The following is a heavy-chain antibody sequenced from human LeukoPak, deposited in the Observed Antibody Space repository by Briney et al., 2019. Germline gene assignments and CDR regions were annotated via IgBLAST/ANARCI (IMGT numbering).Heavy chain of an antibody. V-gene: IGHV3-23*01. Sequence: GGSLRLSCAASGFTFTNYAMSWVRQAPGKGLEWVSSISDSGSSTYYADSVKGRFTISRDNSKNTLFVQMSSLRAEDTAVYYCAKVLTIFGVITPLDYCGQGTLVTVSS. CDR3: AKVLTIFGVITPLDY. CDR1: GFTFTNYA. J-gene: IGHJ4*02. D-gene: IGHD3-3*01. CDR2: ISDSGSST.